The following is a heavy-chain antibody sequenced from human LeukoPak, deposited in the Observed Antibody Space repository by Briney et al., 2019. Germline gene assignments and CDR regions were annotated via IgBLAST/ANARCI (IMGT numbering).Heavy chain of an antibody. Sequence: GSLRLSCAGSGFTMSNYWMNWVRQAPGEGLVWVSHINPGDGSTTGYADSVKGRFTVSRDNAKNTLYLQMTSLKDGDTAVYYCVRDGTGTAPYDPWGQGTLVTVSP. CDR1: GFTMSNYW. CDR3: VRDGTGTAPYDP. D-gene: IGHD1-1*01. V-gene: IGHV3-74*01. J-gene: IGHJ5*01. CDR2: INPGDGSTT.